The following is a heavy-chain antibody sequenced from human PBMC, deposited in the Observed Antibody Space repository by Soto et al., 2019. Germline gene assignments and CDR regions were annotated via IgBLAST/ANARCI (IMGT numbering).Heavy chain of an antibody. Sequence: SETLSLTCTVSGGSISSSSYYWGWIRQPPGKGLEWIGSIYYSGSTYYNPSLKSRVTISVDTSKNQFSLKLSSVTAADTAVYYCARLKSAAAGMDVWGQGTTVTVSS. V-gene: IGHV4-39*01. CDR3: ARLKSAAAGMDV. CDR2: IYYSGST. D-gene: IGHD6-13*01. CDR1: GGSISSSSYY. J-gene: IGHJ6*02.